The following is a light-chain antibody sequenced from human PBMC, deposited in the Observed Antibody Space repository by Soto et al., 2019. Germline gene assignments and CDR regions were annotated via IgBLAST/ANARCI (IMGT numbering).Light chain of an antibody. CDR2: DAS. CDR3: QQYNHYWT. Sequence: DIQMTQSQSSVSASVGDRVTITFRASQGISSWLAWYQQKPGKAPKVLIYDASSLESGVPSRFSGSGSGTEFSLTISSLQPDDFATYYCQQYNHYWTFGQGTKVDIK. CDR1: QGISSW. J-gene: IGKJ1*01. V-gene: IGKV1-5*01.